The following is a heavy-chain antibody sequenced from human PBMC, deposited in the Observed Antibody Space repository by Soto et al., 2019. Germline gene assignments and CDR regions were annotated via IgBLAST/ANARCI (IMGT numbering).Heavy chain of an antibody. CDR1: GFTFSYYT. D-gene: IGHD2-8*01. J-gene: IGHJ6*02. CDR2: ISNSGDTI. CDR3: AALVLAPTHYDDYDMDV. Sequence: EVQLLESGGGLVQPGGSLRLSCVASGFTFSYYTMSWVRQAPGKGLEWVSGISNSGDTIYYADSVKGRFTISRDNFKNTLYLEMNSLRDDDTAVYYCAALVLAPTHYDDYDMDVWGQGTTVTGAS. V-gene: IGHV3-23*01.